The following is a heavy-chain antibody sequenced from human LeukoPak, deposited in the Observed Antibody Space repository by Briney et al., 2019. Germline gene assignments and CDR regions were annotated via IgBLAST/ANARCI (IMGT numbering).Heavy chain of an antibody. Sequence: GGSLRLSCAASGFTFSSYAMSWVRQAPGKWLEWVSAISGSGDSTYYADSVKGRFTISRDNSKNTLYLQMNSLRAEDTAVYYCARVLAAAWGPSTLTDWFDPWGQGTLVTVSS. CDR3: ARVLAAAWGPSTLTDWFDP. V-gene: IGHV3-23*01. CDR2: ISGSGDST. D-gene: IGHD6-13*01. CDR1: GFTFSSYA. J-gene: IGHJ5*02.